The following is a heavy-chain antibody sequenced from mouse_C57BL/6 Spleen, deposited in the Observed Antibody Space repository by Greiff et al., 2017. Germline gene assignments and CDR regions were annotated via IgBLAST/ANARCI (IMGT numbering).Heavy chain of an antibody. J-gene: IGHJ2*01. Sequence: QVQLQQPGAELVKPGASVMMSCKASGYTFTSYWITWVKQRPGQGLEWIGDIYPGSGSTNYNEKFKSKATLTVDTSSSTAYMQLSSLTSEDSAVDYCARRIYDYDHFDYWGQGTTLTVSS. CDR2: IYPGSGST. CDR1: GYTFTSYW. V-gene: IGHV1-55*01. CDR3: ARRIYDYDHFDY. D-gene: IGHD2-4*01.